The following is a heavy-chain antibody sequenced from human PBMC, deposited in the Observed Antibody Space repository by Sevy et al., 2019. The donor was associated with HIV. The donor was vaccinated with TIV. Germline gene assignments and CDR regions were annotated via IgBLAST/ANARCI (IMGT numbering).Heavy chain of an antibody. J-gene: IGHJ4*02. CDR3: ARGSYYYDSSGPRGGY. CDR2: ISSSGSTI. Sequence: GGSLRLSCAASGFTFSDYYMSWIRQAPGKGLEWVSYISSSGSTIYYADSDKGRFTISRDNAKNSLYLQMNSLRAEDTAVYYCARGSYYYDSSGPRGGYWGQGTLVTVSS. CDR1: GFTFSDYY. D-gene: IGHD3-22*01. V-gene: IGHV3-11*04.